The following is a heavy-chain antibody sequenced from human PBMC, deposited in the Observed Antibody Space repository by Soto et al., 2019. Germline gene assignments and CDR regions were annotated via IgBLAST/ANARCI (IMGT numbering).Heavy chain of an antibody. J-gene: IGHJ4*02. Sequence: EVQVSESGGGLVQPGGSLRLSCAASGLTFSKADMSWVRQAPGKGLEWVSAITGSGVNTYYADSVKGRFTVSRDNSKNTLFLQMNSLRVEDTAIYYCATHSWDHWVQGTLVTVSS. CDR1: GLTFSKAD. CDR3: ATHSWDH. CDR2: ITGSGVNT. V-gene: IGHV3-23*01.